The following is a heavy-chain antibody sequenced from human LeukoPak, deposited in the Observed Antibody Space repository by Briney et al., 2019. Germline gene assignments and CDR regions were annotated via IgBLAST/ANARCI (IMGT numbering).Heavy chain of an antibody. J-gene: IGHJ4*02. CDR2: IWQDGSEK. CDR3: ARRGPYYYDSSGYYLDY. CDR1: GFTFSSYW. Sequence: PGGSLRLSCAASGFTFSSYWMSWVRQAPGKGLEWVANIWQDGSEKYYVDSVKGRFTISRDNAKNSLYLQMNSLRAEDTAVYYCARRGPYYYDSSGYYLDYWGQGTLVTVSS. D-gene: IGHD3-22*01. V-gene: IGHV3-7*01.